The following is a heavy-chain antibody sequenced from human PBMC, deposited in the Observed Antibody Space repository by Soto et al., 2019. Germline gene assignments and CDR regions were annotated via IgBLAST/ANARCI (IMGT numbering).Heavy chain of an antibody. J-gene: IGHJ4*02. CDR3: APGKGHDGSGYYHPVADY. Sequence: EVQLLESGGELVQPGGSLRLSCVASGFTFSRSAMTWVRQAPGQGLEWVSGISDDGGATYYADSVKGRFTISRDTSENPLFLLMNSLRAEDTAVYYCAPGKGHDGSGYYHPVADYWGQGTLVTVSS. CDR2: ISDDGGAT. CDR1: GFTFSRSA. D-gene: IGHD3-22*01. V-gene: IGHV3-23*01.